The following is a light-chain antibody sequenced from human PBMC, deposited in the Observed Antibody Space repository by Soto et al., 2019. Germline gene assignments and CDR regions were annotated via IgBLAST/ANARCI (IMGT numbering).Light chain of an antibody. CDR3: QQYYDWPT. CDR1: QRITT. CDR2: GLS. V-gene: IGKV3-15*01. Sequence: EIVLTQSPATLSVSPGERVTLSCRASQRITTVAWYQQKPGQAPRLLIYGLSIRAPGVPARFSVSGSGTEFTLTISSLQSEDFAVYFCQQYYDWPTFGQGTKVDIK. J-gene: IGKJ1*01.